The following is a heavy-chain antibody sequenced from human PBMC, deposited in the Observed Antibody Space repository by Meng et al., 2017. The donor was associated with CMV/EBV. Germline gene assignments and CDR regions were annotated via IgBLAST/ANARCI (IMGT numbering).Heavy chain of an antibody. V-gene: IGHV5-51*01. CDR1: GYSFTSYW. CDR3: ARIVGATTWVVDY. J-gene: IGHJ4*02. D-gene: IGHD1-26*01. Sequence: KVSCKGSGYSFTSYWIGWVRQMPGKGLEWMGIIYPGDSGTRYSPSFQGQVTISADKSISTAYLQWSSLKASDTAMYYCARIVGATTWVVDYWGQGTLVTVSS. CDR2: IYPGDSGT.